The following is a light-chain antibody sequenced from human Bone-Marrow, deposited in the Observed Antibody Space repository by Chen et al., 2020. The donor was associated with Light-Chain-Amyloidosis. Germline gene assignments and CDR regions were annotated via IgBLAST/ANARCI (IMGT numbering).Light chain of an antibody. CDR3: QSYDSSLSGVV. Sequence: QSVLTHSPSVAGAPGQRVMISCSGSSSNIGAGYEVHWYQQIPGTAPKLLIYGDTNRPSGVPDRFSAFKSGTSAYLAIAGLHAEDEAHYFCQSYDSSLSGVVFGGGAKLTVL. V-gene: IGLV1-40*01. J-gene: IGLJ2*01. CDR2: GDT. CDR1: SSNIGAGYE.